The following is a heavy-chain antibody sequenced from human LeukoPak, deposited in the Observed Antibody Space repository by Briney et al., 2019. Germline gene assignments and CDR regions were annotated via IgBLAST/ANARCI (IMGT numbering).Heavy chain of an antibody. CDR1: GGSISSSRYY. Sequence: SETLSLTCTVSGGSISSSRYYWGWIRQPPGRGLEWIGSIYYSGSTYYNPSLKSRVTISVDTSKNQFSLKLSSVTAADTAVYYCARDAVIWFGELLSEGDNWFDPRGQGTLVTVSS. J-gene: IGHJ5*02. D-gene: IGHD3-10*01. CDR2: IYYSGST. V-gene: IGHV4-39*07. CDR3: ARDAVIWFGELLSEGDNWFDP.